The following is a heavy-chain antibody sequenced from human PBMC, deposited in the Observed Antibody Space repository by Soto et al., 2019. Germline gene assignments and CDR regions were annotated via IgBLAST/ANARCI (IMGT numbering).Heavy chain of an antibody. D-gene: IGHD6-25*01. J-gene: IGHJ6*02. CDR1: GGTFSSYA. CDR3: ARDKGWDTIAAGTLYYYGMDV. V-gene: IGHV1-69*13. Sequence: ASVKVSCKASGGTFSSYAISLVRQAPGQGLEWMGGIIPIFGTANYAQKFQGRVTITADESTSTAYMELSSLRSEDTAVYYCARDKGWDTIAAGTLYYYGMDVWGQGTMVTVSS. CDR2: IIPIFGTA.